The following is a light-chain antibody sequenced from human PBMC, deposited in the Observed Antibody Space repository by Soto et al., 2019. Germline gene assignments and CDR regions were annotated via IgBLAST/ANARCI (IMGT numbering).Light chain of an antibody. V-gene: IGKV3-11*01. Sequence: EIVLTQSPATLSLSPGERATLSCRASQSISSFLGWYQQKPGQAPRLLIYDASTRATGIPARFSDSRSGTDLTITISSLEPEDSAIYYCQQRSNWPPLTFGGGTKVEIK. J-gene: IGKJ4*01. CDR2: DAS. CDR3: QQRSNWPPLT. CDR1: QSISSF.